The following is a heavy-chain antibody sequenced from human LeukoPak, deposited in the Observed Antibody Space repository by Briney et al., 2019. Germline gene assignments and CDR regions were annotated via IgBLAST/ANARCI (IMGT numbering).Heavy chain of an antibody. CDR3: ARAGTIFGLAFDI. J-gene: IGHJ3*02. V-gene: IGHV3-21*01. Sequence: PGGSLRPSCAASGFNFSSYSMNWVRQAPGKGLEWVSSISSSSSFRYYADSVKGRFTISRDNAKNSLYLQMNSLRAEDTAVYYCARAGTIFGLAFDIWGQGTMVTVSS. CDR1: GFNFSSYS. D-gene: IGHD3-3*01. CDR2: ISSSSSFR.